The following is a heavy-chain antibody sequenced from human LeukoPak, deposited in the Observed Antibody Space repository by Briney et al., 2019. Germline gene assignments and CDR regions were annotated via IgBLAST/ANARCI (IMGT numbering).Heavy chain of an antibody. CDR1: GFTFSSYS. CDR3: ARDQGYCSGGRCHSHFDY. CDR2: IWVDGSKK. J-gene: IGHJ4*02. V-gene: IGHV3-33*01. D-gene: IGHD2-15*01. Sequence: GGSLRLSCAPSGFTFSSYSMRWVRQAPGKGLEWVAVIWVDGSKKFYADSVEGRFTISRDDSKSTSYLQMNSLRAEDTAVYYCARDQGYCSGGRCHSHFDYWGQGTLVTVSS.